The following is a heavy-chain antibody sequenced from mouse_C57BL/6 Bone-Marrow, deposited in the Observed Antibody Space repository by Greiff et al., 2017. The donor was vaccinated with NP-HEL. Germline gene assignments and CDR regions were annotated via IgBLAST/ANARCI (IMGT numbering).Heavy chain of an antibody. V-gene: IGHV1-80*01. CDR1: GYAFSSYW. Sequence: VQLQESGAELVKPGASVKISCKASGYAFSSYWMNWVKQRPGKGLEWIGQIYPGDGYTNYNGKFKDKASLTVDKSSSTAYMQLSSLTSEDSAVYFCERGAYWGRGTVITVSA. CDR3: ERGAY. J-gene: IGHJ3*01. CDR2: IYPGDGYT.